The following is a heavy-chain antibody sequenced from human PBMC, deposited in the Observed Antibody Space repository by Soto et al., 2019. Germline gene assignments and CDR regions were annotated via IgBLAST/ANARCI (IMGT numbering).Heavy chain of an antibody. V-gene: IGHV3-30*14. CDR3: ARDGYNRGGFYY. CDR2: ISLDGANT. CDR1: GFTISSYN. J-gene: IGHJ4*02. D-gene: IGHD3-16*01. Sequence: QVQLVESGGGVVPPGGSLRVSCVVSGFTISSYNMHRVRQAPGEGLEWVAVISLDGANTFYADSVTGRFTISRDISRDTLYLQMSSLRVEDMAVYYCARDGYNRGGFYYWGQGTRVSVSS.